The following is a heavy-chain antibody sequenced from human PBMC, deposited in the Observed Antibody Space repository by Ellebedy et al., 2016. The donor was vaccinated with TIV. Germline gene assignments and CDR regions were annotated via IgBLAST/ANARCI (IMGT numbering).Heavy chain of an antibody. CDR2: INAETNLI. D-gene: IGHD5-24*01. Sequence: GGSLRLSXAASGFTFNNYNMNWVRQAPGKGLEWISHINAETNLIYYADSVKGRITVSRDNAESSLFLQMNDLRAEDTAVYYCVRDHNWAFDYWGQGTLVAVSS. CDR1: GFTFNNYN. J-gene: IGHJ4*02. V-gene: IGHV3-48*01. CDR3: VRDHNWAFDY.